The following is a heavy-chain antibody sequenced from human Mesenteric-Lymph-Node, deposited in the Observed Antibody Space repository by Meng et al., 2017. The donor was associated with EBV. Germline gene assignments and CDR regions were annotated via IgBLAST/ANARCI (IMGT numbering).Heavy chain of an antibody. Sequence: QWPRVQSGAEVKKPGASVTVSCKASGSTFTGYYMHWVRQAPGQGLEWMGRINPHNGGTNYAQKFQGRVTMTSDTSISTAYMELSSLRSEDTAVYYCARDDSLYGSGSHDYWGQGTLVTVSS. CDR2: INPHNGGT. V-gene: IGHV1-2*06. D-gene: IGHD3-10*01. J-gene: IGHJ4*02. CDR3: ARDDSLYGSGSHDY. CDR1: GSTFTGYY.